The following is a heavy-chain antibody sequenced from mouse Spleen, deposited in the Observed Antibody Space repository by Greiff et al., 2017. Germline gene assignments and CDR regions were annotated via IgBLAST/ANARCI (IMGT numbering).Heavy chain of an antibody. D-gene: IGHD2-2*01. CDR2: IHPNSGST. Sequence: QVQLQQPGAELVKPGASVKLSCKASGYTFTSYWMHWVKQRPGQGLEWIGMIHPNSGSTNYNEKFKSKATLTVDKSSSTAYMQLSSLTSEDSAVYYCARNGYGAWFAYWGQGTLVTVSA. V-gene: IGHV1-64*01. J-gene: IGHJ3*01. CDR1: GYTFTSYW. CDR3: ARNGYGAWFAY.